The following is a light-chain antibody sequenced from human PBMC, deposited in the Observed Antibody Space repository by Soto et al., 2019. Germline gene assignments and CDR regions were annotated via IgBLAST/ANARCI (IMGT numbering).Light chain of an antibody. Sequence: EVVMTQSPATLSLSPGERATLSCRASQSVSSNLAWYQQTPGQAPRLLIYAASTRATGIPARFSGSGSGTDFTLTISSLEPEDFAVYYCQQYNNWPFRTFGQGTKVDIK. J-gene: IGKJ1*01. CDR2: AAS. CDR3: QQYNNWPFRT. CDR1: QSVSSN. V-gene: IGKV3D-15*01.